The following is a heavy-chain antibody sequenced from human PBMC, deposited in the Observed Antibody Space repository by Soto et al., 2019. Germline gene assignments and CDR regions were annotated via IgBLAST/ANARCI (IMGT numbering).Heavy chain of an antibody. CDR2: ISYDGGKK. Sequence: QVQLVESGGGVVQPGRSLRLSCVASGFTFSSFGMHWVRQAPGKGLEWVAVISYDGGKKYNADSVTGRFSISRDISNNTLYLQMNSLRAADTAVYSCAREMVESDYDQYYFDYWGQGTLVTVSS. V-gene: IGHV3-30*03. D-gene: IGHD5-12*01. CDR1: GFTFSSFG. CDR3: AREMVESDYDQYYFDY. J-gene: IGHJ4*02.